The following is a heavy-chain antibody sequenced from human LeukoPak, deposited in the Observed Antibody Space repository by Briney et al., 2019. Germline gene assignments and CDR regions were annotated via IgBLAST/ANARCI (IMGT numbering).Heavy chain of an antibody. D-gene: IGHD3-22*01. J-gene: IGHJ5*02. CDR3: ASSPRRHYDSSGYYYNWFDP. V-gene: IGHV1-2*02. CDR2: INPNSGGT. Sequence: ASVKVSCKASGYTFTGYYMHWVRQAPGQGLEWMGWINPNSGGTNYAQKFQGRVTMTRDTSIGTAYMELSRLRSDDTAVYYCASSPRRHYDSSGYYYNWFDPWGQGTLVTVSS. CDR1: GYTFTGYY.